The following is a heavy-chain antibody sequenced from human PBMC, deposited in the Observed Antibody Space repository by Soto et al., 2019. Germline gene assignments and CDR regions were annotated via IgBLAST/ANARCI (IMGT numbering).Heavy chain of an antibody. J-gene: IGHJ6*02. CDR1: GFTFSSYA. Sequence: EVQLLESGGGLVQPGGSLSLSCAASGFTFSSYAMSWVRQAPGKGLEWVSAISGSGGSTYYADSVKGRFTISGDTSKNTLSLQMHGRIAEVTAVYYSATRYYDDRSGYIVELHGMDVWVQGTTVTFSS. CDR2: ISGSGGST. CDR3: ATRYYDDRSGYIVELHGMDV. D-gene: IGHD3-22*01. V-gene: IGHV3-23*01.